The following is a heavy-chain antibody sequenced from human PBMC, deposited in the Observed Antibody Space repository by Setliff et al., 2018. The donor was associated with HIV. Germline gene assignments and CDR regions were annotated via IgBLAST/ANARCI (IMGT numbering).Heavy chain of an antibody. CDR1: GASIRSGVYY. Sequence: PSETLSLTCAVSGASIRSGVYYWSWIRQPAGKGPEWIGHIFPSGSTNYSPSLKSRITTSMDTSKNQFSLKLNSVTAADTAVYFCARGGAFYYYDSNGNFNTGGAKDAFDIWGQGTMVTVSS. CDR3: ARGGAFYYYDSNGNFNTGGAKDAFDI. V-gene: IGHV4-61*09. CDR2: IFPSGST. J-gene: IGHJ3*02. D-gene: IGHD3-22*01.